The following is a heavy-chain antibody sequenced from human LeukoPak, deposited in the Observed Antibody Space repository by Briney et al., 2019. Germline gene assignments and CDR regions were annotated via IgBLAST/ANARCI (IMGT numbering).Heavy chain of an antibody. CDR1: GYSISSGYY. Sequence: SETLSLTCTVSGYSISSGYYWGWIRQPPGKGLEWIGSIYHSGSTYYNPSLKSRVTISVDTSKNQFSLKLSSVTAADTAVYYCARASGWYERGPDYYYYYMDVWGKGTTVTVSS. D-gene: IGHD6-19*01. CDR2: IYHSGST. J-gene: IGHJ6*03. CDR3: ARASGWYERGPDYYYYYMDV. V-gene: IGHV4-38-2*02.